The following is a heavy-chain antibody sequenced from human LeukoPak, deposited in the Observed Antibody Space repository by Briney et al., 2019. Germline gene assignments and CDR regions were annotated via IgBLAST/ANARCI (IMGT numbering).Heavy chain of an antibody. CDR3: ARDQTGQAWVY. Sequence: GGSLRLSCAASGFTFSSYWMSWVRQAPGKGLEWVANIKQDGSEKCYVDSVKGRFTISRDNARNSLYLQMNSLRAEDTAVYYCARDQTGQAWVYWGQGTLVTVSS. CDR2: IKQDGSEK. J-gene: IGHJ4*02. D-gene: IGHD3-16*01. CDR1: GFTFSSYW. V-gene: IGHV3-7*04.